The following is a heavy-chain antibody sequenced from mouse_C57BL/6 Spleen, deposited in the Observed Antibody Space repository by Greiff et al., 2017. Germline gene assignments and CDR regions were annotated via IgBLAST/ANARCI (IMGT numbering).Heavy chain of an antibody. Sequence: QVQLQQSGPELVKPGASVKISCKASGYAFSSSWMNWVKQRPGTGLEWIGRIYPGDGDTNYNGKFKGKATLTADKSSSTAYMQLSSLTSEDSAVYFCARSRDYGYGYAMDYWGQGTSVTVSS. CDR2: IYPGDGDT. CDR1: GYAFSSSW. D-gene: IGHD2-2*01. CDR3: ARSRDYGYGYAMDY. J-gene: IGHJ4*01. V-gene: IGHV1-82*01.